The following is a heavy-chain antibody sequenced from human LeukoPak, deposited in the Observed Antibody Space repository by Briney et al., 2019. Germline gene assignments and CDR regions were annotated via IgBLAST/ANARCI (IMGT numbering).Heavy chain of an antibody. V-gene: IGHV3-74*01. J-gene: IGHJ4*02. CDR2: INSDGSST. CDR3: ARDGLAAITFDY. Sequence: PGGSLRLSCVASGFTFGSYWMHWVRQAPGKGLVWVSHINSDGSSTTYADSVKGRFTISRDNAKNTLYLQMNSLRAEDTAVYYCARDGLAAITFDYWGQGILVTVSS. CDR1: GFTFGSYW. D-gene: IGHD5-24*01.